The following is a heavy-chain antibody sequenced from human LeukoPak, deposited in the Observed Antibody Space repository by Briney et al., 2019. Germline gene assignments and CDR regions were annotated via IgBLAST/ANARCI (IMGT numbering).Heavy chain of an antibody. Sequence: SETLSLTCAVYGGSFSGYYWSWIRQPPGKGLEWSGEINHSGSTNYNPSLKSRVTISVDTSKNQFSLKLSSVTAADAAVYYCASPSPKDSSGYWRVFDYWGQGTLVTVSS. CDR3: ASPSPKDSSGYWRVFDY. D-gene: IGHD3-22*01. V-gene: IGHV4-34*01. J-gene: IGHJ4*02. CDR2: INHSGST. CDR1: GGSFSGYY.